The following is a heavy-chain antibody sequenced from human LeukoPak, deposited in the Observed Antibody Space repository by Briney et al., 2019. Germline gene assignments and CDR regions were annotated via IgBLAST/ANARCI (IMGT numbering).Heavy chain of an antibody. D-gene: IGHD6-19*01. CDR3: ARKTAVADSDY. Sequence: SVKVSCKASGGTFSSYAISWVRQAPGQGLEWMGRIIPISGTANYAQKYQGRVTITTDESTSTAYMELSSLRSEDTAVYYCARKTAVADSDYWGQGTLVTVSS. J-gene: IGHJ4*02. CDR1: GGTFSSYA. CDR2: IIPISGTA. V-gene: IGHV1-69*05.